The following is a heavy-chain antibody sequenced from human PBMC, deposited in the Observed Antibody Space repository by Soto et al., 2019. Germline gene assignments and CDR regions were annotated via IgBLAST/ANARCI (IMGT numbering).Heavy chain of an antibody. Sequence: QVTLKESGPVLVKPTETLTLTCTVSGFSLSNARMGVSWIRQPPGKALEWLAHIFSNDEKSYSTSLKSRLTIFKDTSKSQVVLTMTNMDPVDTATYYCARNSLRAARTNWFDPWGQGTLVTVSS. CDR1: GFSLSNARMG. V-gene: IGHV2-26*01. J-gene: IGHJ5*02. CDR2: IFSNDEK. D-gene: IGHD6-6*01. CDR3: ARNSLRAARTNWFDP.